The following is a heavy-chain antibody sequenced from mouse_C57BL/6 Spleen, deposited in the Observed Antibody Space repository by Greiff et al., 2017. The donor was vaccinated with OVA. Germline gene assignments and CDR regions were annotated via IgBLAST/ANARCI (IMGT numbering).Heavy chain of an antibody. J-gene: IGHJ1*03. CDR1: GFTFSDYG. D-gene: IGHD2-4*01. CDR2: ISSGSSTI. Sequence: EVKLMESGGGLVKPGGSLKLSCAASGFTFSDYGMHWVRQAPEKGLEWVAYISSGSSTIYYADTVKGRFTISRDNAKNTLFLQMTSLRSEDTAMYYWARGGPTMITTRYFDVWGTGTTVTVSS. V-gene: IGHV5-17*01. CDR3: ARGGPTMITTRYFDV.